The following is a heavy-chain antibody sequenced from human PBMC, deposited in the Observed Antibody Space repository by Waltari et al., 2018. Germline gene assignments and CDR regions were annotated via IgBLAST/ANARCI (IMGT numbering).Heavy chain of an antibody. Sequence: EVQLLESGGGLVQPGGSLRLSCAASGFTFSSSAMRWVRQAPGKGLEWVSVIYSGGSTYYADSVKGRFTISRDNSKNTLYLQMNSLRAEDTAVYYCAKDGPHSYGYNGYWGQGTLVTVSS. CDR3: AKDGPHSYGYNGY. CDR1: GFTFSSSA. V-gene: IGHV3-23*03. CDR2: IYSGGST. J-gene: IGHJ4*02. D-gene: IGHD5-18*01.